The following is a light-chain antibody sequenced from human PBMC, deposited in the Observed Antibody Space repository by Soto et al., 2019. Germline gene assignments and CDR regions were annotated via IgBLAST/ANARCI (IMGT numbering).Light chain of an antibody. CDR2: DAS. CDR1: QSVSSY. Sequence: EIVLTQSPATLSLSPGERATLSCRASQSVSSYLAWYQQKPGQAPRLLIYDASNRATGIPARFSGSGSGTAFTLTISSVEPEDLAVYYCQQRTNWPPNTFGQGTRLEIK. CDR3: QQRTNWPPNT. J-gene: IGKJ5*01. V-gene: IGKV3-11*01.